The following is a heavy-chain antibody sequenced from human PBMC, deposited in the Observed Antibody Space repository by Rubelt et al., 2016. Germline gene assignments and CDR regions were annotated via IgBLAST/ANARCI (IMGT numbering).Heavy chain of an antibody. CDR1: GYTFTSYG. V-gene: IGHV1-18*01. CDR2: SSAYNGNT. CDR3: ARDRIRIAARQGWYFDL. Sequence: QVQLVQSGAEVKKPGASVKVSCKASGYTFTSYGISWVRQAPGQGLAWLGWSSAYNGNTNYAQKLQGRVPMTTGTSTSTAYMELRRRGSDDTAVYYCARDRIRIAARQGWYFDLWGRGTLVTVSS. J-gene: IGHJ2*01. D-gene: IGHD6-6*01.